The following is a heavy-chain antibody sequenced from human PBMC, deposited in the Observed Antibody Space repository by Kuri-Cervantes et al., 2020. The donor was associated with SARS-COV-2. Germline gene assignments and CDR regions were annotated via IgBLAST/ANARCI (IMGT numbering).Heavy chain of an antibody. Sequence: GGSLRLSCAASGFTFRVRQAPGKGLEWVSIIYGGGSTYYADSVKGRFTISRDNSKNTLYLQMNSLRAEDTAVYYCARGYEARYSSSWYLDYWGQGTLVTVSS. CDR1: GFTFR. D-gene: IGHD6-13*01. J-gene: IGHJ4*02. CDR3: ARGYEARYSSSWYLDY. V-gene: IGHV3-53*01. CDR2: IYGGGST.